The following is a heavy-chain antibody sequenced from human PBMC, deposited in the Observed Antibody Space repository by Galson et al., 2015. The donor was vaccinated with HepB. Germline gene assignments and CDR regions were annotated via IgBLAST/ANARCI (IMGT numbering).Heavy chain of an antibody. J-gene: IGHJ5*02. CDR1: GSTFSSYS. V-gene: IGHV3-48*04. D-gene: IGHD1-26*01. Sequence: SLRLSCAASGSTFSSYSMNWVRQAPGKGLEWVAYISGTGSTIYYADSVKDRFTISRDNADNSLYLQMNSLRAEDTAVYYCTRGAVGAAFDPWGQGTLVTVSS. CDR3: TRGAVGAAFDP. CDR2: ISGTGSTI.